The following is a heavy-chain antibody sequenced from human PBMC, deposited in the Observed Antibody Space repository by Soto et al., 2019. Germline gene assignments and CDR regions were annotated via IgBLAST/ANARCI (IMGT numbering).Heavy chain of an antibody. J-gene: IGHJ6*02. V-gene: IGHV1-18*04. D-gene: IGHD3-16*01. CDR2: ISAYDGNT. Sequence: ASVKVSCKASGYSFTSYGINWVRQAPGQGLEWMGWISAYDGNTNYAQKLQGRVTMTTDTSTSTANMEMRSLRSDDTVVYYCARGIITLDRGGYYGMDVWGQGTTVTVSS. CDR3: ARGIITLDRGGYYGMDV. CDR1: GYSFTSYG.